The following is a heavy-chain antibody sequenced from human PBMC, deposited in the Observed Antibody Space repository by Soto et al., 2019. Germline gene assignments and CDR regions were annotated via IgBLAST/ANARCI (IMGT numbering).Heavy chain of an antibody. D-gene: IGHD2-15*01. CDR1: GYSFTSYD. Sequence: QVQMVQSGAAVKKPGASVKVSCRASGYSFTSYDVNWVRQATGQGLEWMGWMNPNSGNTAFAQKFQGRVTMTRDTPISTAYMELSGLRSEDTAVYYCARYPYTSYCSDGSCSYDAFDIWGQGTVVTVSS. CDR3: ARYPYTSYCSDGSCSYDAFDI. J-gene: IGHJ3*02. V-gene: IGHV1-8*01. CDR2: MNPNSGNT.